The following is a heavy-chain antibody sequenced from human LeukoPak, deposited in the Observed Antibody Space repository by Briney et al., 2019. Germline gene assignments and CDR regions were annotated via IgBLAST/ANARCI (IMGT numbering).Heavy chain of an antibody. CDR3: AKGLNTYYFDY. Sequence: GGSLRLSCAASGFTFSNYAMSWVRQAPGQGLEWVISGSGSNTYYADSVKGRFTISRDNAKNSLYLQMNSLRAEDTAVYYCAKGLNTYYFDYWGQGTLVTVSS. V-gene: IGHV3-23*01. CDR2: SGSGSNT. CDR1: GFTFSNYA. J-gene: IGHJ4*02.